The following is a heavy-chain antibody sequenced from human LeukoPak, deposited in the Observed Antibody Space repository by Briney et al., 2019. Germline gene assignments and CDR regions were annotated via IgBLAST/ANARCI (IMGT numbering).Heavy chain of an antibody. CDR1: GFTFDDYA. Sequence: GRSLRLSCAASGFTFDDYAMHWVRQAPGEGLEWVSGISWNSGSIDYADSVKGRFTISRDNAKNSLYLQMNSPRAEDTALYYCAKVSSAYDWDAFDIWGRGTMVTVSS. D-gene: IGHD5-12*01. CDR2: ISWNSGSI. V-gene: IGHV3-9*01. CDR3: AKVSSAYDWDAFDI. J-gene: IGHJ3*02.